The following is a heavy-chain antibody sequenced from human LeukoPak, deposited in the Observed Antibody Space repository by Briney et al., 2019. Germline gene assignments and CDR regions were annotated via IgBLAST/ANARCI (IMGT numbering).Heavy chain of an antibody. V-gene: IGHV3-7*01. D-gene: IGHD3-10*01. CDR2: IKQDGSEK. J-gene: IGHJ4*02. Sequence: HPGGSLRLSCAASGFTFSNYWMSWVRQAPGKGLEWVANIKQDGSEKYYVDSVKGRFTISRDNSKNTLYLQMNSLRAEDTAMYYCAKDPGYYGSGTYPTLFDYWGRGTLVTVSS. CDR1: GFTFSNYW. CDR3: AKDPGYYGSGTYPTLFDY.